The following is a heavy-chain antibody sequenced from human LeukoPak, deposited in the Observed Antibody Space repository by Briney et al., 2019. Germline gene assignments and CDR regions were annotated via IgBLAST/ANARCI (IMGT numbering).Heavy chain of an antibody. CDR1: GFTFSSYA. CDR3: AKDSGSKGELHSYYYMDV. D-gene: IGHD1-26*01. V-gene: IGHV3-64*01. CDR2: ISSNGGST. Sequence: PGGSLRLSCAASGFTFSSYAMHWVRQAPGKGLEYVSAISSNGGSTYYANSVKGRFTISRDNSKNTLYLQMNSLRAEDTAVYYCAKDSGSKGELHSYYYMDVWGKGTTVTVSS. J-gene: IGHJ6*03.